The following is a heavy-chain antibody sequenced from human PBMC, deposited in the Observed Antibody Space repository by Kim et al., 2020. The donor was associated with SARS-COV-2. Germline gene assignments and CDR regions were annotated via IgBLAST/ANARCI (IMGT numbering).Heavy chain of an antibody. Sequence: YSGGSAYYADSVKGRFTISRGNSKNTLYLQMNSLRAGDTAVYYCANWGYWGQGTLVTVSS. D-gene: IGHD7-27*01. CDR3: ANWGY. V-gene: IGHV3-53*01. CDR2: YSGGSA. J-gene: IGHJ4*02.